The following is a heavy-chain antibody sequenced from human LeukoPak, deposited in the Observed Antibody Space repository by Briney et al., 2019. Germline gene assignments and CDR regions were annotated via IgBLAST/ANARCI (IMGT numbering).Heavy chain of an antibody. J-gene: IGHJ1*01. CDR2: INWNGDKI. V-gene: IGHV3-20*04. CDR1: GFTFDDYA. D-gene: IGHD6-19*01. Sequence: GGSLRLSCAASGFTFDDYAMSWVRQVPGKGLEWVSGINWNGDKIDYADSVKGRFTISRDNAKNSLSLRMNSLSAEDTAVYYCATGYSSGWYFYFQHWGQGSLVSVSS. CDR3: ATGYSSGWYFYFQH.